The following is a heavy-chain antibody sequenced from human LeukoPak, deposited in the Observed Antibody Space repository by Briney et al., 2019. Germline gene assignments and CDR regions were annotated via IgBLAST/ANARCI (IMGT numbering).Heavy chain of an antibody. CDR2: INPNSGGT. CDR1: GYTFTAYY. D-gene: IGHD3-10*01. Sequence: ASVKVSCKASGYTFTAYYMHWVRQAPGQGLEWMGWINPNSGGTNYAQKLQGRVTVTRDTSITTAYMELSRLRSDDTAVYYCARDLGTMVRGVINYYGMDVWGQGTTVTVSS. CDR3: ARDLGTMVRGVINYYGMDV. V-gene: IGHV1-2*02. J-gene: IGHJ6*02.